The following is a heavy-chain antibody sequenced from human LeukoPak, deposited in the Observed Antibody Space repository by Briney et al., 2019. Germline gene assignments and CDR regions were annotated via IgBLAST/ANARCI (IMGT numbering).Heavy chain of an antibody. CDR1: GXTFSSYA. D-gene: IGHD5-18*01. J-gene: IGHJ4*02. Sequence: GGSLRLSCAASGXTFSSYAMHWVRQAPGKGLEWVAVISYDGSNKYYADSVKGRFTISRDNSKNTLYLQMNSLRAEDTAVYYCARCPTAMVFYFDYWGQGTLVTVSS. CDR2: ISYDGSNK. V-gene: IGHV3-30-3*01. CDR3: ARCPTAMVFYFDY.